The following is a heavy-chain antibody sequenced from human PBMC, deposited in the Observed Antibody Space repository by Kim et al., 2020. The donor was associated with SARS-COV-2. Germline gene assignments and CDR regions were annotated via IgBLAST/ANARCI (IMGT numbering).Heavy chain of an antibody. CDR3: ARVASWSGYN. V-gene: IGHV3-7*01. CDR2: IKQDGSEK. J-gene: IGHJ4*02. CDR1: GFTFSTYW. Sequence: GGSLRLSCVISGFTFSTYWMTWVRQAPGKGLEWVANIKQDGSEKYYVDSVKGRFTISRDNDKNSLYLQMNSLRAEDTAVYYCARVASWSGYNWGQGTLVTVSS. D-gene: IGHD3-3*01.